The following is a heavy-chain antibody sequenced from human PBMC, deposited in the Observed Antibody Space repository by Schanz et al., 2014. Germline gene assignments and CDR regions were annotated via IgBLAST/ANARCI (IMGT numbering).Heavy chain of an antibody. CDR3: ARPALWFGDNCFDP. D-gene: IGHD3-10*01. Sequence: EVQLVESGGGLVKPGGSLRLSCLASGFAFSSYGMNWLRQAPGKGLVWVSRIKSDGSSTSYADSVKGRFTISRDNAKNTLYLQMNSLRAEDTAVYYCARPALWFGDNCFDPWGQGTLVTVSS. CDR1: GFAFSSYG. V-gene: IGHV3-74*02. J-gene: IGHJ5*02. CDR2: IKSDGSST.